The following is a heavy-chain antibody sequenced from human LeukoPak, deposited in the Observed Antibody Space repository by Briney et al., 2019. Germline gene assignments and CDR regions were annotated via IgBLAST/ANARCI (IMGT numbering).Heavy chain of an antibody. CDR2: ISAYNGNT. J-gene: IGHJ4*02. D-gene: IGHD2-8*01. CDR1: GYTFTSYG. Sequence: GASVKVSCKSSGYTFTSYGISWVRQAPGQGLEWMGWISAYNGNTNYAQKLQGRVAMTTDTSTSTAYMELRSLRSVDTAVYYCARDVFVGRAFGYWGQGTLVTVSS. V-gene: IGHV1-18*01. CDR3: ARDVFVGRAFGY.